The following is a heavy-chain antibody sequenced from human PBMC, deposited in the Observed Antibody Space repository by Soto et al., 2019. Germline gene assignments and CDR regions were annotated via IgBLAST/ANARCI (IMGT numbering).Heavy chain of an antibody. D-gene: IGHD1-26*01. Sequence: GGSLRLSCAASGFTVSSNYMSWVRQAPGKGLEWVSVIYSGGSTYYADSVKGRFTMSRDNSKNTVYLQMNSLRVGDTAVYYCAKKEPGTLPFDFWGQGTLVTVSS. V-gene: IGHV3-53*01. J-gene: IGHJ4*02. CDR3: AKKEPGTLPFDF. CDR1: GFTVSSNY. CDR2: IYSGGST.